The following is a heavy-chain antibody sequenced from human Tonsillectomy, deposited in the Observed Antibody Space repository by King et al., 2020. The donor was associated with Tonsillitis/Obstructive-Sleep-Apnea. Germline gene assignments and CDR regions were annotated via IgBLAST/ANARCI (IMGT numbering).Heavy chain of an antibody. Sequence: VQLVESGGGVVQPGKSLRLSCAASGFTFSRYSMHWVRQAPGKGLEWVAFISYDGSNEYFGDSVKGRFAISRDNPKNTLYLQMNSLTAEDTAVYFCAGVPTPDYSGAGAFDIWGQGTMVTVSS. CDR2: ISYDGSNE. CDR3: AGVPTPDYSGAGAFDI. CDR1: GFTFSRYS. D-gene: IGHD3-9*01. J-gene: IGHJ3*02. V-gene: IGHV3-30*09.